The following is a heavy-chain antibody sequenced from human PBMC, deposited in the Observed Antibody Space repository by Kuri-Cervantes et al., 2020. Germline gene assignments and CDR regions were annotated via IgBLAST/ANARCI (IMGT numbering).Heavy chain of an antibody. CDR3: AREKHSSGFDY. J-gene: IGHJ4*02. D-gene: IGHD6-19*01. CDR2: IYHSGST. Sequence: GSLRLSCAVSGGSISSSNWWSWVRQPPGKGLEWIGEIYHSGSTNYNPSLKSRVTISVDKPKNQFSLKLSSVTAADTAVYYCAREKHSSGFDYWGQGTLVTVSS. V-gene: IGHV4-4*02. CDR1: GGSISSSNW.